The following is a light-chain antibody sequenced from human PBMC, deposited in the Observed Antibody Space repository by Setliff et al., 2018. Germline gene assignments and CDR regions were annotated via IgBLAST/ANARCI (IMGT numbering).Light chain of an antibody. CDR2: EVT. CDR1: SSDVGGYNR. Sequence: QSVLAQPPSASGSPGQSVTISCTGTSSDVGGYNRVSWYQQYLGKAPKVMIYEVTKRPSGVPDRFSGSKSGNTASLTVSGLQAEDEGDYYCGSYAGYNNFYVFGTGTKVTVL. CDR3: GSYAGYNNFYV. J-gene: IGLJ1*01. V-gene: IGLV2-8*01.